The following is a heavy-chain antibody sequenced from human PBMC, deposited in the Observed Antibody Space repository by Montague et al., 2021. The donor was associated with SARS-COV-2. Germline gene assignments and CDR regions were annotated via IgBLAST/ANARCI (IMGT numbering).Heavy chain of an antibody. CDR3: ARSQLYYDLLTGFSESYYFDY. Sequence: SETLSLTCSVSGDSIGSSYTYWGWIRQPPGKGLEWIGCVAYSGSTYYNPSLQRRVTISVDTSKSQFSLKPDTATAADTAVYYCARSQLYYDLLTGFSESYYFDYWGQGTLATVSS. CDR1: GDSIGSSYTY. CDR2: VAYSGST. J-gene: IGHJ4*02. D-gene: IGHD3-9*01. V-gene: IGHV4-39*01.